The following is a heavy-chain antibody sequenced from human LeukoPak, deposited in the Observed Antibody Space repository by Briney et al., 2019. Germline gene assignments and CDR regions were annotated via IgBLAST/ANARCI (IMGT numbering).Heavy chain of an antibody. Sequence: GGSLRLSCAASGFTFSSYAMHWVRQAPGKGLEWVAVISYDGSNKYYADSVKSRFTISRDNSKNTMYMQMNSLRAEDTAVHYCARTPLYNRNDFWSGWVDYWGQGTLVTVSS. CDR3: ARTPLYNRNDFWSGWVDY. J-gene: IGHJ4*02. D-gene: IGHD3-3*01. CDR2: ISYDGSNK. CDR1: GFTFSSYA. V-gene: IGHV3-30-3*01.